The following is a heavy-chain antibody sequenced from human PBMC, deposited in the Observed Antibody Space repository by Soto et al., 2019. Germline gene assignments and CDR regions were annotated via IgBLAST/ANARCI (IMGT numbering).Heavy chain of an antibody. Sequence: ASVKVSCKASGYTFTSYGISWVRQAPGQGLEWMGWTSAYNGNTNYAQKLQGRVTMTTDTSTSTAYMELRSLRSDDTAGYYCARDPPSQQLVRGGWFDPWGQGTLVTVSS. CDR3: ARDPPSQQLVRGGWFDP. V-gene: IGHV1-18*01. CDR2: TSAYNGNT. J-gene: IGHJ5*02. CDR1: GYTFTSYG. D-gene: IGHD6-13*01.